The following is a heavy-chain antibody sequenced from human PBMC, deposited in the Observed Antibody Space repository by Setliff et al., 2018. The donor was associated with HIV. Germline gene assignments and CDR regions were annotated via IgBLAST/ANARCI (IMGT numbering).Heavy chain of an antibody. D-gene: IGHD3-10*01. CDR2: SRNKANSYTT. V-gene: IGHV3-72*01. CDR1: GFTFSDHY. Sequence: GGSLRLSCAASGFTFSDHYMDWVRQAPGKGLEWIGRSRNKANSYTTEYAASVKGRCIISRDDSKNSLYLQMNSLKTGDTAVYYCARGRLLWSGSYYYYYMDVWGKGTTVTVSS. J-gene: IGHJ6*03. CDR3: ARGRLLWSGSYYYYYMDV.